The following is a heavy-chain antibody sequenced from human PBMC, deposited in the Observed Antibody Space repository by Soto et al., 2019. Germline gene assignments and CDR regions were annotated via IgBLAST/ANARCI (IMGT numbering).Heavy chain of an antibody. CDR2: INPGGGST. J-gene: IGHJ5*02. D-gene: IGHD3-22*01. Sequence: GASVKVSCKASGYTFTSYYMHWVRQAPGQGLEWMGIINPGGGSTSYAQKFQGRVTMTRDTSTSTVYMELSSLRSEDTAVYYCARDPDYYDSSGSLTRFDPWGQGTLVTVSP. V-gene: IGHV1-46*01. CDR1: GYTFTSYY. CDR3: ARDPDYYDSSGSLTRFDP.